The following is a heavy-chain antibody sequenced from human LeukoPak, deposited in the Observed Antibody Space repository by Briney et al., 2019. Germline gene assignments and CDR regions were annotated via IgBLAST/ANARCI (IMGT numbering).Heavy chain of an antibody. V-gene: IGHV4-39*07. CDR1: GGSVSDSNYF. Sequence: SETLSLTCTVSGGSVSDSNYFWGWIRQPPGKGLEWIGSIYYSGNTYYNPSLKSRVTISVDTSKNQFSLKLSSVTAADTAVYYCARGHSRTAYYYGMDVWGQGTTVTVSS. CDR3: ARGHSRTAYYYGMDV. CDR2: IYYSGNT. D-gene: IGHD3-22*01. J-gene: IGHJ6*02.